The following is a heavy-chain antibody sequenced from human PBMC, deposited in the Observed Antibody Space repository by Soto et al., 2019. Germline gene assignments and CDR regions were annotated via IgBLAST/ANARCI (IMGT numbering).Heavy chain of an antibody. D-gene: IGHD3-10*01. J-gene: IGHJ6*02. Sequence: QLQLQESGPGLVKPSETLSLTCSVSGGSIRSSSYWGWIRQHPGKGLEWIGSIYSTGSTYYNPSLKVPVPIPVATSKNHFSLDLISLTAAAMAVYYCRGSSRSGTDVWGQGTALTVSS. CDR1: GGSIRSSSY. CDR3: RGSSRSGTDV. V-gene: IGHV4-39*02. CDR2: IYSTGST.